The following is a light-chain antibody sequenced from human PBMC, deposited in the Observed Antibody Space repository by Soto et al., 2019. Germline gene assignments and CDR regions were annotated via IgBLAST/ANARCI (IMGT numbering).Light chain of an antibody. CDR2: EVT. CDR3: SSYAGSNNVV. Sequence: QSALTQPPSASGSPGQSVTISCTGTSSDVGGYLYVSWYQQHPGKAPKLMIHEVTKRPSGVPDRFSGSKSGNTASLTVSGLQGEDEADYYCSSYAGSNNVVFGGGTKLTVL. CDR1: SSDVGGYLY. J-gene: IGLJ2*01. V-gene: IGLV2-8*01.